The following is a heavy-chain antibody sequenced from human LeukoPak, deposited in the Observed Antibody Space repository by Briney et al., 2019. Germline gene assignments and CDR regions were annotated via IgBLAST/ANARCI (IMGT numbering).Heavy chain of an antibody. Sequence: GASVKVSCKASGGTFSSYAISWVRQAPGQGLEWMGRIIPIFGTANYAQKFQGRVTITTDESTSTAYMELSSLRSEDTAVYCCARSFWSGTHISSHFDYWGQGTLVTVSS. CDR1: GGTFSSYA. J-gene: IGHJ4*02. D-gene: IGHD3-3*01. CDR3: ARSFWSGTHISSHFDY. CDR2: IIPIFGTA. V-gene: IGHV1-69*05.